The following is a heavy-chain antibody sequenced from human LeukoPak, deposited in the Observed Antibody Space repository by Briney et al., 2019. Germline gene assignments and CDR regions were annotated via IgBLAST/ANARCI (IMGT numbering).Heavy chain of an antibody. CDR2: IHYSGST. D-gene: IGHD3-16*01. J-gene: IGHJ4*02. CDR3: ARKINGGFDY. CDR1: GGSISSDY. V-gene: IGHV4-59*01. Sequence: PSETLSLTCTVSGGSISSDYWSWIRQPPGKGLEWIGYIHYSGSTNYNPSLKSRVTVSVDTSKSQFSLKLSSVTAADTAVYYCARKINGGFDYWGQGTLVTVSS.